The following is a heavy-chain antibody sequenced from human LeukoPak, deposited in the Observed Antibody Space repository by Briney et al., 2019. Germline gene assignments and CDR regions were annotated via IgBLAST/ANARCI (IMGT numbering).Heavy chain of an antibody. V-gene: IGHV4-59*01. CDR1: GGSISNYY. Sequence: SETLSLTCTVSGGSISNYYWSWLRQPPGKGLGWIGYIFFIGATNINPSLKSRVTISVDMSKNQFSLKLSSVTAADTAVYYCAREDPQTTVPEGLDVWGQGTTVTVSS. CDR2: IFFIGAT. J-gene: IGHJ6*02. D-gene: IGHD4-17*01. CDR3: AREDPQTTVPEGLDV.